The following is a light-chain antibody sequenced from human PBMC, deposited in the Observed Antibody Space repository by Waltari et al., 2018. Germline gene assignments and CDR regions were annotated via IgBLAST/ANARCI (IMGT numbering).Light chain of an antibody. CDR1: QNISNY. CDR2: VAS. V-gene: IGKV1-39*01. Sequence: IQMTQSPSSLSASVGDRVTITCRASQNISNYLNLYHHKPGEAPKLLIYVASSLQTAVPPRFSGSGSGTDFTLTISSLQPEDFATYYCQQNYSPPRTFGQGTRVEIK. J-gene: IGKJ1*01. CDR3: QQNYSPPRT.